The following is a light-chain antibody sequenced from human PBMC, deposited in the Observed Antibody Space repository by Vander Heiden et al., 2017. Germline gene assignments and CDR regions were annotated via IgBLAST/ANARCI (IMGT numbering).Light chain of an antibody. V-gene: IGKV1-39*01. CDR2: AAS. Sequence: DIQMTQSPSSLSASVGDRVTITCRASQSIRSYLNWYQQKPGKAPKHLIYAASSLQSGVPSRFSGSGSGTDFILTISSLQPEDFATYYCQQSYNTPWAFGQGTKVEIK. CDR3: QQSYNTPWA. CDR1: QSIRSY. J-gene: IGKJ1*01.